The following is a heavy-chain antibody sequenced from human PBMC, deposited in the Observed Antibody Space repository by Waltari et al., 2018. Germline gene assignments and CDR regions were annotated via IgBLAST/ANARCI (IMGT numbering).Heavy chain of an antibody. Sequence: QVQLVESGGGVVQPGRSLRLSCAASGFTFSRYAMHWIRQAPGKGLEWVAVISYDGSNKYYADSVKGRFTISRDNSKNTLYLQMNSLRAEDTAVYYCARALSSGYYFDYWGQGTLVTVSS. J-gene: IGHJ4*02. CDR1: GFTFSRYA. CDR2: ISYDGSNK. CDR3: ARALSSGYYFDY. V-gene: IGHV3-30*01. D-gene: IGHD3-22*01.